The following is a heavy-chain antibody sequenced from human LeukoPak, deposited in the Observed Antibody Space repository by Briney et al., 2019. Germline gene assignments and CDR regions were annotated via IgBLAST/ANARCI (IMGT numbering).Heavy chain of an antibody. J-gene: IGHJ1*01. CDR3: VKDSSSWLEYFQH. V-gene: IGHV3-64D*09. CDR1: GFTFSSYA. D-gene: IGHD6-13*01. Sequence: GGSLRLSCSVSGFTFSSYAMHWVRQAPGKGLEYVSAISSNGGSTYYADSVKGRFTISRDNSKNTLYLQMSSLRAEDTAVYYCVKDSSSWLEYFQHWGQGTLVTVSS. CDR2: ISSNGGST.